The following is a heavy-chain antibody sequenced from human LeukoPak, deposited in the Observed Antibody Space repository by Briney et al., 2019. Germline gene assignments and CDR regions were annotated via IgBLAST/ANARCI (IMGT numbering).Heavy chain of an antibody. CDR1: GGSFSGYY. D-gene: IGHD4-17*01. CDR3: ARDGVRYGDYGFDY. CDR2: INHSGST. V-gene: IGHV4-34*01. Sequence: SETLSLTCAVYGGSFSGYYWSWIRPPPGKGLEWIGEINHSGSTNYNPSLKSRVTISVDTSKNQFSLKLSSVTAADTAVYYCARDGVRYGDYGFDYWGQGTLVAVSS. J-gene: IGHJ4*02.